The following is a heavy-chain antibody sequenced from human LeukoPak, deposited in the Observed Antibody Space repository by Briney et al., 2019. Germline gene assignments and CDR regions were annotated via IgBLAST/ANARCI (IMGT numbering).Heavy chain of an antibody. CDR2: ITGDGGST. CDR1: GFTFDDYA. V-gene: IGHV3-43*02. Sequence: GGSLRLSCAASGFTFDDYAMHWVRQAPGKGLEWVSFITGDGGSTYYADSVKGRFTISRDNSKNSLYLQMNSLRTQDTALYYCAKGCYYDSSGYYYLDYWGQGTLVTVSS. CDR3: AKGCYYDSSGYYYLDY. J-gene: IGHJ4*02. D-gene: IGHD3-22*01.